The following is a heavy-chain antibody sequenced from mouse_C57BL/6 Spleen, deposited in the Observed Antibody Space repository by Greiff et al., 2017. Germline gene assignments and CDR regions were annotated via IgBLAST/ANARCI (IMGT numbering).Heavy chain of an antibody. CDR1: GYSITSGYY. CDR2: ISYDGSN. CDR3: ARGGYDGGFDY. Sequence: ESGPGLVKPSQSLSLTCSVTGYSITSGYYWNWIRQFPGNKLEWMGYISYDGSNNYNPSLKNRISITRDTSKNQFFLKLNSVTTEDTATYYCARGGYDGGFDYWGQGTTLTVSS. J-gene: IGHJ2*01. D-gene: IGHD2-2*01. V-gene: IGHV3-6*01.